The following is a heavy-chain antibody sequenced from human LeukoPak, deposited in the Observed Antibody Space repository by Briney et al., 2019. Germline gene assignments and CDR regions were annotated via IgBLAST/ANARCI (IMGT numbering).Heavy chain of an antibody. CDR1: GGSFSGYY. V-gene: IGHV4-34*01. D-gene: IGHD2-8*01. J-gene: IGHJ5*02. Sequence: SETLSLTCAVYGGSFSGYYWSWIRQPPGKGLEWIGEINHSGSTNYNPSLKSRVTISVDKSKNQFSLKLSSVTAADTAVYYCAREGFCTNGVCLPPPSAFWFDPWGQGTLVTVSS. CDR3: AREGFCTNGVCLPPPSAFWFDP. CDR2: INHSGST.